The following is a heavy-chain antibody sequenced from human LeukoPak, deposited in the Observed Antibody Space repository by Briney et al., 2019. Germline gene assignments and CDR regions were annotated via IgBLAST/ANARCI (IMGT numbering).Heavy chain of an antibody. CDR1: GYTFSDYL. D-gene: IGHD5-24*01. CDR2: TNAKSGGT. CDR3: ARDRYGDGFAYFDY. J-gene: IGHJ4*02. Sequence: ASVKVSCKASGYTFSDYLIHWVRQAPGQGLEWMGWTNAKSGGTDSAQKFQGRVTMTRDTSISTVYMELSSLTSDDTAVYYCARDRYGDGFAYFDYWAREPWSPSPQ. V-gene: IGHV1-2*02.